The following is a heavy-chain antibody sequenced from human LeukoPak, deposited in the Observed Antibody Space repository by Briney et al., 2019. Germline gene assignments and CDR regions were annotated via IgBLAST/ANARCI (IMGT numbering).Heavy chain of an antibody. Sequence: GGSLRLSCAASGFTVSSNYMSWVRQAPGKRLVWVAVLYSGGSTYYADSVKGRFTISRDNSKNTLYLQMTRMRAEDTAVYYCVKDTLPKSYSSSWSYAFHIWGQGTLVTVSS. J-gene: IGHJ3*02. D-gene: IGHD6-13*01. V-gene: IGHV3-66*01. CDR1: GFTVSSNY. CDR2: LYSGGST. CDR3: VKDTLPKSYSSSWSYAFHI.